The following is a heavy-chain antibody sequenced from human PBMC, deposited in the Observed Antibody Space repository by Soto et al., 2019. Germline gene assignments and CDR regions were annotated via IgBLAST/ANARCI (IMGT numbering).Heavy chain of an antibody. CDR3: ARSNSGLRAFDV. D-gene: IGHD6-19*01. Sequence: SQTLSLTCAISGDSVSSNSVAWSWIRQSPSRGLEWLGRTFYRSKWHYNYAESVKSRITINPDTSKDQFSLQLNSVTPEDAAVYYCARSNSGLRAFDVWGQGTMVT. CDR2: TFYRSKWHY. V-gene: IGHV6-1*01. CDR1: GDSVSSNSVA. J-gene: IGHJ3*01.